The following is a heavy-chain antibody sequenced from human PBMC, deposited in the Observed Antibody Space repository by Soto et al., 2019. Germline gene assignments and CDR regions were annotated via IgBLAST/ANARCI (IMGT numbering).Heavy chain of an antibody. CDR1: GFSFDDFA. D-gene: IGHD3-10*01. V-gene: IGHV3-9*01. CDR3: AKDRELVFGGGMDV. CDR2: INWNSGTT. Sequence: EVQLVESGGALVRPGRSLRLSCAASGFSFDDFAMHWVRQPPGKGLEWVSGINWNSGTTVYADSVKGRFTISRDNAKKSLFLQMTSLRVEDTALYYCAKDRELVFGGGMDVWGQGTTVTVSS. J-gene: IGHJ6*02.